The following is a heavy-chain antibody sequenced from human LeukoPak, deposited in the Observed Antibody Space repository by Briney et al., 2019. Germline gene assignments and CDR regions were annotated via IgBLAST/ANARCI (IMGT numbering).Heavy chain of an antibody. Sequence: PSETLSLTCTVSGGSISSYYWSWIRQPPRKGLEWIGYIYYSGSTNYNPSLKSRVTISVDTSKNQFSLKLSSVTAADTAVYYCARWDDYGGNSKRAFDIWGQGTMVTVSS. CDR1: GGSISSYY. CDR2: IYYSGST. CDR3: ARWDDYGGNSKRAFDI. J-gene: IGHJ3*02. D-gene: IGHD4-23*01. V-gene: IGHV4-59*01.